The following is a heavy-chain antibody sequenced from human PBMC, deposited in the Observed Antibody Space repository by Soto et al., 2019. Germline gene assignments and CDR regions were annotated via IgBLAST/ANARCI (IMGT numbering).Heavy chain of an antibody. CDR2: FDPEDGET. J-gene: IGHJ4*02. CDR3: ATWGSAPGYDILTGYYIGPHYFDY. CDR1: GYTLTELS. Sequence: VKVSCKVSGYTLTELSMHWLRQAPGKGLEWMGGFDPEDGETIYAQKFQGRVTMTEDTSTDTAYMELSSLRSEDTAVYYCATWGSAPGYDILTGYYIGPHYFDYWGQGTLVTVSS. D-gene: IGHD3-9*01. V-gene: IGHV1-24*01.